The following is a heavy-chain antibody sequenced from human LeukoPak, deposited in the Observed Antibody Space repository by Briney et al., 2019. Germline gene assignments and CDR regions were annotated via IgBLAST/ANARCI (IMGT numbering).Heavy chain of an antibody. Sequence: GGSLRLSCAASGFTFSSYAMSWVRQAPGKGLEWVSSISASGGSTYYADSVKGRFTISRDNSKNTLYLQMNSLRAEDTAVYYCAKDTGRITIAVPKDAFDIWGQGTMVTVSS. D-gene: IGHD6-19*01. CDR1: GFTFSSYA. J-gene: IGHJ3*02. CDR3: AKDTGRITIAVPKDAFDI. V-gene: IGHV3-23*01. CDR2: ISASGGST.